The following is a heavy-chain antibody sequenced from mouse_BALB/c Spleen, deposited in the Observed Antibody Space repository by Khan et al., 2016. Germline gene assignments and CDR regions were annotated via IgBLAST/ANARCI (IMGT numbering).Heavy chain of an antibody. CDR1: GYSFIDYN. CDR2: IDPYNGGN. CDR3: AKDYYGSSYVTLFAY. D-gene: IGHD1-1*01. Sequence: VQLQQSGPELVKPGASVKVSCKASGYSFIDYNMYWVKQSHGKSLEWIGYIDPYNGGNNYNQKFKDKATLTVDKSSSTAFMHLNSLTSEDSAGYYCAKDYYGSSYVTLFAYWGQGTLVTVSA. V-gene: IGHV1S135*01. J-gene: IGHJ3*01.